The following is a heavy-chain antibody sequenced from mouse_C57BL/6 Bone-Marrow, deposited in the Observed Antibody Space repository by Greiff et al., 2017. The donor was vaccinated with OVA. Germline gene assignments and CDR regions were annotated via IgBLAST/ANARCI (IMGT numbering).Heavy chain of an antibody. Sequence: EVQGVESGGGLVQPGGSLKLSCAASGFTFSDYGMAWVRQAPRKGPEWVAFISNLAYSIYYADTVTGRFTISRENAKNTLYLEMSSLRSEDTAMYYCARGSYWGQGTLVTVSA. CDR1: GFTFSDYG. V-gene: IGHV5-15*01. CDR2: ISNLAYSI. CDR3: ARGSY. J-gene: IGHJ3*01.